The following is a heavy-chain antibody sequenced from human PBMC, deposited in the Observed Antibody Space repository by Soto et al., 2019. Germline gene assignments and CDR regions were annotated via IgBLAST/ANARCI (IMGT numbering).Heavy chain of an antibody. V-gene: IGHV2-5*01. Sequence: SVPTLVNPTQTLTLTCTFSGFSLKSSGVGVDWIRQPPGKALEWLALVYWSDEKRYSPSLKTRLTITKDTSKNEVVLTMTNMDPLDTATYYCAHKEYYFATGTYYKVRWFDPWGQGILVTFSS. CDR2: VYWSDEK. D-gene: IGHD3-10*01. CDR1: GFSLKSSGVG. CDR3: AHKEYYFATGTYYKVRWFDP. J-gene: IGHJ5*02.